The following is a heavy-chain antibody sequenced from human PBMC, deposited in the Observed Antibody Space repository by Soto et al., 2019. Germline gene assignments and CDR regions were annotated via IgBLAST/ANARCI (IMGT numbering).Heavy chain of an antibody. CDR1: GGTISSGGYS. V-gene: IGHV4-30-2*05. Sequence: SETLSLTCAVSGGTISSGGYSWSWIRQPPGKGLEWIGYIYHSGSTYYSPSLKSRVTISVDTSKNQFPLKLSSVTAADTAVYYCARAQGSGFLVSWGQGTLVTVSS. D-gene: IGHD3-10*01. J-gene: IGHJ4*02. CDR2: IYHSGST. CDR3: ARAQGSGFLVS.